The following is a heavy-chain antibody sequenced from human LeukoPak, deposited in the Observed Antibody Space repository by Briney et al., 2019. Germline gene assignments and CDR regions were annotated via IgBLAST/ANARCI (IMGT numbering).Heavy chain of an antibody. V-gene: IGHV4-38-2*01. CDR3: ARQYRDWYFDL. CDR1: GYSVSSGYY. J-gene: IGHJ2*01. D-gene: IGHD1-1*01. Sequence: PSETLSLTCAVSGYSVSSGYYWGWMRQPPGKGLEGIGSIYHSGSTYYNPSLKSPVTISVDTTKNQFSLKLSSVTAADTAVYYCARQYRDWYFDLWGRGTLVTVSS. CDR2: IYHSGST.